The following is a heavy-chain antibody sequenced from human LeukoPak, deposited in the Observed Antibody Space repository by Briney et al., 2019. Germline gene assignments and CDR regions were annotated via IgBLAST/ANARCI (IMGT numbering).Heavy chain of an antibody. D-gene: IGHD5-12*01. Sequence: SVKVSCKASGGTFSSYAISWVRRAPGQGLEWMGGIIPIFGTANYAQKFQGRVTITADESTSTAYMELSSLRSEDTAVYYCARGTVATINFSYYYMDVWGKGTTVTVSS. CDR1: GGTFSSYA. CDR2: IIPIFGTA. V-gene: IGHV1-69*13. J-gene: IGHJ6*03. CDR3: ARGTVATINFSYYYMDV.